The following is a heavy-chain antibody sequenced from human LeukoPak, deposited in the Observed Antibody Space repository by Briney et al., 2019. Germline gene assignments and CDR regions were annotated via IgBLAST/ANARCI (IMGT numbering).Heavy chain of an antibody. D-gene: IGHD2-15*01. CDR1: GGTFSSYA. V-gene: IGHV1-69*13. Sequence: SVKVSCKASGGTFSSYAISWVRQAPGQGLEWMGGIIPIFGTANYAQKLQGRVTITADESTSTAYMELSSLRSEDTAVYYCARDPLDCSGGSCSDYWGQGTLVTVSS. J-gene: IGHJ4*02. CDR3: ARDPLDCSGGSCSDY. CDR2: IIPIFGTA.